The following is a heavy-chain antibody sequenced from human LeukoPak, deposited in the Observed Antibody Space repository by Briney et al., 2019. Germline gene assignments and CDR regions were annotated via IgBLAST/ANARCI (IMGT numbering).Heavy chain of an antibody. J-gene: IGHJ4*02. V-gene: IGHV3-48*04. CDR2: ISDISHII. CDR1: GFSFSNSG. D-gene: IGHD6-13*01. Sequence: PGGSLRLSCAVSGFSFSNSGMNWVRQAPGEGLQWVSYISDISHIIYYADSVEGRFTISRDNAKNSLYLQVSSLRAEDTAVYYCTRGGATSSWYWFFWGQGTLVTVSS. CDR3: TRGGATSSWYWFF.